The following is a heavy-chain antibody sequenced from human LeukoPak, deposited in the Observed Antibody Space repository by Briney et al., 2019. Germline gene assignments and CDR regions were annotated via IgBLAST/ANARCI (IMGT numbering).Heavy chain of an antibody. D-gene: IGHD3-22*01. CDR2: IYYSGST. J-gene: IGHJ4*02. CDR1: GGSTSNYY. Sequence: SETLSLTCTVSGGSTSNYYWSWIRQPPGKGLEWIGYIYYSGSTNYNPSLKSRVTISVDTSKNQFSLKLSSVTAADTAVYYCATDRSGYYYFEYWGQGTLVTVSS. CDR3: ATDRSGYYYFEY. V-gene: IGHV4-59*01.